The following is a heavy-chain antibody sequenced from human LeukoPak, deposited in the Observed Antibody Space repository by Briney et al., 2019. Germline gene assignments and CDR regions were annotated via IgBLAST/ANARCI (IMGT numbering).Heavy chain of an antibody. CDR3: AGYSTGWYMDY. CDR1: GFTFSSYW. Sequence: GGSLRLSCAASGFTFSSYWMHWVRQAPGKGLVWVSRIKSDGSSTSYADSVKGRFTISRDNAKNTLYLQMNSLRAEDTAVYYCAGYSTGWYMDYWGQGTLVTVSS. CDR2: IKSDGSST. J-gene: IGHJ4*02. V-gene: IGHV3-74*01. D-gene: IGHD6-19*01.